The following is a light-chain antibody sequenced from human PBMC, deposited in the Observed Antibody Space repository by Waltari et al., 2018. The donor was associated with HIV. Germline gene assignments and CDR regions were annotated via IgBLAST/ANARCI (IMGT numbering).Light chain of an antibody. CDR2: AAS. Sequence: DIVMTQSPATLSVSPGERANLSCRASQSVNNDLAWYQQKPGQAPRLLIYAASTRATGIPARYSGSGSGTEFTLTISSLQSEDFAVYYCQQYRYWPPFTFGGGTKVDIK. CDR3: QQYRYWPPFT. V-gene: IGKV3-15*01. CDR1: QSVNND. J-gene: IGKJ4*01.